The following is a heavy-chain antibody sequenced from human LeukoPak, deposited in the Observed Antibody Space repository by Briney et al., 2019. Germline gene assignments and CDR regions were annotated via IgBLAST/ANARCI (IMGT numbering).Heavy chain of an antibody. CDR1: GASISRYY. CDR3: ARLGLNSYGYGWFDP. J-gene: IGHJ5*02. D-gene: IGHD5-18*01. Sequence: PSETLSLTCTVSGASISRYYWSWIRQPPGKGLEWIGYIYYSGSTNYNPSLKSRVTISVDTSKNQFSLKLSSVTAADTAVYYCARLGLNSYGYGWFDPWGQGTLVTVSS. CDR2: IYYSGST. V-gene: IGHV4-59*08.